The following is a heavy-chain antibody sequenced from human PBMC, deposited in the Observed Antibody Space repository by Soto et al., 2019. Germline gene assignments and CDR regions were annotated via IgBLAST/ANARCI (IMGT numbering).Heavy chain of an antibody. CDR2: IWYDGSHE. CDR3: ARDRYSYDSRAYQGVDWYFDL. Sequence: QVQLVESGGGVVQPGRSLRLSCAASGFTFNNYGMHWVRQAPGKGLEWVAVIWYDGSHESYADSVKGRFTISRDYSKNTLYLQMNSLRAEETAVYYCARDRYSYDSRAYQGVDWYFDLWGRGTLVTVSS. D-gene: IGHD3-22*01. V-gene: IGHV3-33*01. CDR1: GFTFNNYG. J-gene: IGHJ2*01.